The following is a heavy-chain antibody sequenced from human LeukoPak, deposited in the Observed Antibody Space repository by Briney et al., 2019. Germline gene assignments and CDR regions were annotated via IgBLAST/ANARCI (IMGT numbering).Heavy chain of an antibody. V-gene: IGHV3-23*01. CDR2: ISGSGGST. J-gene: IGHJ4*02. CDR1: GFTFDDYG. CDR3: AKTKPVGSSAGRAYFDY. Sequence: GGSLRLSCAASGFTFDDYGMSWVRQAPGKGLEWVSAISGSGGSTYYADSVKGRFTISRDNSKNTPYLQMNSLRAEDTAVYYCAKTKPVGSSAGRAYFDYWGQGTLVTVSS. D-gene: IGHD6-6*01.